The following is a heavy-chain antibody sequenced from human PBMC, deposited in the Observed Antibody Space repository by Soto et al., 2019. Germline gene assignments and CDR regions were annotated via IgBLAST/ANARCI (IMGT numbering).Heavy chain of an antibody. J-gene: IGHJ4*02. CDR2: MNHSGST. CDR1: GGSFSGYY. V-gene: IGHV4-34*01. CDR3: ARWGQREIVQGIDY. D-gene: IGHD3-22*01. Sequence: QVQLQQWGAGLLKPSETLSLTCAVYGGSFSGYYWSWIRQPPGKGLEWIGEMNHSGSTTYNPSLKSRVTISVDTSMNHFSLKLRSVTAADTAVYYCARWGQREIVQGIDYWGQGTLVTVSS.